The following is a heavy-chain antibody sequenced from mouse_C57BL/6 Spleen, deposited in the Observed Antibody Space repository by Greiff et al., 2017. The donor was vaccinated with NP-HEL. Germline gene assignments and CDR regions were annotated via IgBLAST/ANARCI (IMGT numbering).Heavy chain of an antibody. J-gene: IGHJ2*01. CDR3: AREANYDYDRRYFDY. CDR2: ISYDGSN. Sequence: VQLQQSGPGLVKPSQSLSLTCSVTGYSITSGYYWNWIRQFPGNKLEWMGYISYDGSNNYNPSLKNRISITRDTSKNQFFLKLNSVTTEDTATYYCAREANYDYDRRYFDYWGQGTTLTVSS. V-gene: IGHV3-6*01. D-gene: IGHD2-4*01. CDR1: GYSITSGYY.